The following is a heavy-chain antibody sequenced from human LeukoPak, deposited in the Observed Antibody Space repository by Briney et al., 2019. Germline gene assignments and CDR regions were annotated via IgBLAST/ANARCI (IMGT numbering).Heavy chain of an antibody. D-gene: IGHD3-22*01. CDR1: GFTFSSYS. V-gene: IGHV3-48*02. J-gene: IGHJ4*02. CDR2: ISSSSSTI. Sequence: PGGSLRLSCAASGFTFSSYSMNWVRQAPGRGLEWVSYISSSSSTIYYADSVKGRFTISRDNAKNSLYLQMNSLRDEDTAVYYCARDLYYYDSSGYYRNDYWGQGTLVTVSS. CDR3: ARDLYYYDSSGYYRNDY.